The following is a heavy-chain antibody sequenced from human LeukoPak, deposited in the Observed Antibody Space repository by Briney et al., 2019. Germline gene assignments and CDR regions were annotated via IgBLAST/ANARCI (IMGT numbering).Heavy chain of an antibody. J-gene: IGHJ4*02. CDR2: ISYDGSNK. D-gene: IGHD2-2*01. CDR1: GFTFSSYG. CDR3: AKDGDIVVVPAAEYYFDY. V-gene: IGHV3-30*18. Sequence: PGGSLRLSCAASGFTFSSYGMHWVRQAQGKGLEWVAVISYDGSNKYYADSVKGRFTISRDNSKNTLYLQMNSLRAEDTAAYYCAKDGDIVVVPAAEYYFDYWGQGTLVTVSS.